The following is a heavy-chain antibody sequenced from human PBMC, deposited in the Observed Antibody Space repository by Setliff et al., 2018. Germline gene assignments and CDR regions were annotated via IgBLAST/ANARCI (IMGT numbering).Heavy chain of an antibody. Sequence: GASVKVSCKTSGYTFISYGLSWMRQAPGQGLEWMGWISGYNGNTEYAQNLQGRVTMTMDTSTSTAYMELRSLTSDGTAVYYCARVPRLEWLLPTFDSWGQGTLVTVSS. V-gene: IGHV1-18*01. J-gene: IGHJ4*02. CDR1: GYTFISYG. CDR3: ARVPRLEWLLPTFDS. CDR2: ISGYNGNT. D-gene: IGHD3-3*01.